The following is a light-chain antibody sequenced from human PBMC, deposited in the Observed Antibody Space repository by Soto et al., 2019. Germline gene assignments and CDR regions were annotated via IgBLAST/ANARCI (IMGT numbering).Light chain of an antibody. CDR2: EVS. Sequence: QSALTQPPSASGSPGQSVTISCTGTGSDVGGYNYVSWYQQHPGKAPKLMIYEVSKRPSGVPDRFSGSKSGNTASLTVSGLQAEDEADYYCSSYAGSYKVFGTGTKLTVL. CDR3: SSYAGSYKV. CDR1: GSDVGGYNY. J-gene: IGLJ1*01. V-gene: IGLV2-8*01.